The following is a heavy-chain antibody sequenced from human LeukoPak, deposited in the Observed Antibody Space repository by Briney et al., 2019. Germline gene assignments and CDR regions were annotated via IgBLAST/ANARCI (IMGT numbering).Heavy chain of an antibody. J-gene: IGHJ4*02. D-gene: IGHD3-22*01. Sequence: SETLSLTCAVYGGSFSGYYWSWIRQPPGKGLEWIGYIYYSGSTNYNPSLKSRVTISVDTSKNQFSLKLSSVTAADTAVYYCARGSRGYYYDSSGYSFDYWGQGTLVTVSS. V-gene: IGHV4-59*01. CDR3: ARGSRGYYYDSSGYSFDY. CDR1: GGSFSGYY. CDR2: IYYSGST.